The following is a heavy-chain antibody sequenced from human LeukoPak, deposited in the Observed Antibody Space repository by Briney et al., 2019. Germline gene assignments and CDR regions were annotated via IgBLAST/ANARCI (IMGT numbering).Heavy chain of an antibody. J-gene: IGHJ4*02. V-gene: IGHV3-48*04. CDR3: ARLPIVGATVFDY. CDR2: ISSSSSTI. Sequence: GGSLRLSCAASGFTFSSYSMKWVRQAPGKGLEWVSYISSSSSTIYYADSVKGRFTISRDNAKNSLFLQMNSLRAEDTAVYYCARLPIVGATVFDYWGQGTLVTVSS. D-gene: IGHD1-26*01. CDR1: GFTFSSYS.